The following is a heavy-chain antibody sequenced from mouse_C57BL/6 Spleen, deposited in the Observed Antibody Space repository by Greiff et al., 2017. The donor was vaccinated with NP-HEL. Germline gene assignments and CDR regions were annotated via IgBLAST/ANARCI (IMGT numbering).Heavy chain of an antibody. J-gene: IGHJ2*01. CDR2: IYPSDSET. D-gene: IGHD2-2*01. Sequence: QVQLQQPGAELVRPGSSVKLSCKASGYTFTSYWMDWVKQRPGQGLEWIGNIYPSDSETHYNQKFKDKATLTVDKSSSTAYMQLSSLTSEDSAVYYCARGLPLDYWGQVTTLTVSS. CDR3: ARGLPLDY. CDR1: GYTFTSYW. V-gene: IGHV1-61*01.